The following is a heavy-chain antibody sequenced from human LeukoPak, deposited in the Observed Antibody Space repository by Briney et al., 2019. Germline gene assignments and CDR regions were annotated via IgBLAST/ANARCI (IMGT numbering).Heavy chain of an antibody. D-gene: IGHD3-22*01. Sequence: SETLSLTCTVSGGSISTYYWSWIRQPAGQGLEYIGRMYTSGSTNYNPSLKSRVTISVDTSKNQFSLKLGSVTAADTAVYYCARGYDGSGYYYRNWYFDLWGRGTLVTVSS. CDR2: MYTSGST. J-gene: IGHJ2*01. CDR1: GGSISTYY. V-gene: IGHV4-4*07. CDR3: ARGYDGSGYYYRNWYFDL.